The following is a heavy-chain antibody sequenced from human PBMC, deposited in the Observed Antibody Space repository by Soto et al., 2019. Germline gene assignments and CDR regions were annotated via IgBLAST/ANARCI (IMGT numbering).Heavy chain of an antibody. J-gene: IGHJ6*02. V-gene: IGHV4-30-4*01. CDR1: GGSISSGDYY. Sequence: SETLSLTCTVSGGSISSGDYYWSWIRQPPGKGLEWIGYIYYSGSTYYNPSLKSRVTISVDTSKNQFSLKLSSVTAADTAVYYCARVTGTNSYYYYYGMDVWGQGTTVTVSS. CDR2: IYYSGST. CDR3: ARVTGTNSYYYYYGMDV. D-gene: IGHD1-7*01.